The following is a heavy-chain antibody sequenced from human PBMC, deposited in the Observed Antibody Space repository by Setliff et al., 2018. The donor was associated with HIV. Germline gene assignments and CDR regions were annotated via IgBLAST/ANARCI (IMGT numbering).Heavy chain of an antibody. CDR2: IYYSGST. J-gene: IGHJ6*03. V-gene: IGHV4-59*08. D-gene: IGHD3-22*01. Sequence: PSETLSLTCTVSGGSISSYYWSWIRQPPGKGLEWIGYIYYSGSTNYNPSLKSRVTISVDTSKNQFSLKLSSVTAADTAVYYCARHAGGYPFYYHYYYMDVWGKGTTVTVSS. CDR3: ARHAGGYPFYYHYYYMDV. CDR1: GGSISSYY.